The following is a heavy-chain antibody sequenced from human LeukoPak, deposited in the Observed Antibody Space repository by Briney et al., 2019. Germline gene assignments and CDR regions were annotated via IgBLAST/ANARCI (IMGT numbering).Heavy chain of an antibody. CDR1: GFTVSSDY. V-gene: IGHV3-66*01. D-gene: IGHD6-19*01. J-gene: IGHJ6*02. CDR3: ARDAGPPIAVAGIALRYYYYGMDV. CDR2: VYSGGNA. Sequence: GGSLRLSCTASGFTVSSDYMSWVRQAPGKGLEWVSVVYSGGNAYYADSVKGRFTISRDNSKNTLYLQMNSLRAEDTAVYYCARDAGPPIAVAGIALRYYYYGMDVWGQGTTVTVSS.